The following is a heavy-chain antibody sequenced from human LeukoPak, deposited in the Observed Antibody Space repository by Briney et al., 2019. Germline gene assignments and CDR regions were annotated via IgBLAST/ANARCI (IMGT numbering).Heavy chain of an antibody. J-gene: IGHJ4*02. D-gene: IGHD6-13*01. CDR2: ISWNSGSI. Sequence: QSGRSLRLSCAASGFIFDDYAMHWVRQAPGKGLEWVSGISWNSGSIGYADSVKGRFTISRDNAKNSLYLQMNSLRAEDTALYYCAKDDGVSPERIAAAGLDYWGQGTLVTVSS. CDR3: AKDDGVSPERIAAAGLDY. CDR1: GFIFDDYA. V-gene: IGHV3-9*01.